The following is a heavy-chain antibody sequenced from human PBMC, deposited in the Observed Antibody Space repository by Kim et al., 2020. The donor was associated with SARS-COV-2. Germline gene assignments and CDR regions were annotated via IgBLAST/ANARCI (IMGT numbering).Heavy chain of an antibody. CDR2: IYYSGST. Sequence: SETLSLTCTVSGGSISSYYWSWIRQPPGKGLEWIGYIYYSGSTNYNPSLMSRVTISVDTSKNQFSLTLSSVTAADTAVYYSAGPSVQLFDYWGQGTLVTVSS. CDR3: AGPSVQLFDY. V-gene: IGHV4-59*01. CDR1: GGSISSYY. J-gene: IGHJ4*02. D-gene: IGHD1-1*01.